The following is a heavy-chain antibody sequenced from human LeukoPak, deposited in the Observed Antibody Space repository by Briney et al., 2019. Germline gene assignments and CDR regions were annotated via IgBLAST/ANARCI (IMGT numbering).Heavy chain of an antibody. CDR1: GFTFSSYA. CDR3: VLYSSSFRGAFDI. J-gene: IGHJ3*02. CDR2: ISYDGSNK. D-gene: IGHD6-13*01. Sequence: GGSLRLSCAASGFTFSSYAMHWVRQAPGKGLEWVAVISYDGSNKYYADSVKGRFTISRDNSKNTLYLQMNSLRAEDTAVYYCVLYSSSFRGAFDIWGQGTMVTVSS. V-gene: IGHV3-30-3*01.